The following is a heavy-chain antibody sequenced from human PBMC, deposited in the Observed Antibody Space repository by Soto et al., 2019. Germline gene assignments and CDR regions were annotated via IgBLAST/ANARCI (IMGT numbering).Heavy chain of an antibody. J-gene: IGHJ5*02. V-gene: IGHV1-8*01. Sequence: ASVKVSCKASGYTFTSYDINWVRQATGQGLEWMGWMNPNSGNTGYAQKFQGRVTMTRNTSISTAYMELSSLRSEDTAVYYCARDRRITMVRGVGGTNWFDPWGQGTLVTV. CDR1: GYTFTSYD. D-gene: IGHD3-10*01. CDR2: MNPNSGNT. CDR3: ARDRRITMVRGVGGTNWFDP.